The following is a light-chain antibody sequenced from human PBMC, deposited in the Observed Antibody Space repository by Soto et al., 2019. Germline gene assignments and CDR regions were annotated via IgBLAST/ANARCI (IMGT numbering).Light chain of an antibody. J-gene: IGKJ2*02. CDR2: DAS. CDR1: QSISDW. CDR3: QEYKGGT. V-gene: IGKV1-5*01. Sequence: DIQMTQSPSTLSASVGDRVTITCRASQSISDWLAWYQQIPGRAPKLQIYDASTLQGGVPPRLSGSRSEAVFTLTISGLQADDSASYYGQEYKGGTCGHGTKLQIK.